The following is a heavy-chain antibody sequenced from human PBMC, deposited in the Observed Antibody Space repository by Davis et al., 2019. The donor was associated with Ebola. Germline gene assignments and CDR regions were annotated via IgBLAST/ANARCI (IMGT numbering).Heavy chain of an antibody. Sequence: GESLKISCTASGFSFTSHCIVWVRQMPGKGLECMGIIFPGDSATRYSPSFQGQVTISADKSISTAYLQWSSLKASDTAMYYCARGTDGYNPGGYFDSWGQGTLVTVSS. V-gene: IGHV5-51*01. CDR2: IFPGDSAT. D-gene: IGHD5-24*01. CDR1: GFSFTSHC. CDR3: ARGTDGYNPGGYFDS. J-gene: IGHJ4*02.